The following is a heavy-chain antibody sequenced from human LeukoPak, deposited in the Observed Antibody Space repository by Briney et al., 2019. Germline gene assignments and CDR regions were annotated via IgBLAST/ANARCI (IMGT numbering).Heavy chain of an antibody. Sequence: GGSLRLSCAASRFTFSNSWMSWVRQAPGKGLEWVANIKQDGSEKYYVDSVKGRFTISRDNAKNSLYLQMNSLRAEDTAVYYCARGTQSRTIAAAGRIDYWGQGTLVTVSS. CDR3: ARGTQSRTIAAAGRIDY. J-gene: IGHJ4*02. CDR2: IKQDGSEK. CDR1: RFTFSNSW. D-gene: IGHD6-13*01. V-gene: IGHV3-7*01.